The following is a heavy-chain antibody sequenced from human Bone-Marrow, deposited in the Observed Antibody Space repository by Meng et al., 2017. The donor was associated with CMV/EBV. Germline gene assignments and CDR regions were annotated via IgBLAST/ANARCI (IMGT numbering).Heavy chain of an antibody. CDR1: GYTFSDYY. Sequence: ASVKVSCKASGYTFSDYYMHWVRQAPGQGLEWMGWINPYSGGTNYAQKFQDRVTMTRDTSTSTAYMELRSLRSDDTAVYYCARVRYGDYYGMDVWGQGTTVTVSS. CDR2: INPYSGGT. J-gene: IGHJ6*02. V-gene: IGHV1-2*02. CDR3: ARVRYGDYYGMDV. D-gene: IGHD4-17*01.